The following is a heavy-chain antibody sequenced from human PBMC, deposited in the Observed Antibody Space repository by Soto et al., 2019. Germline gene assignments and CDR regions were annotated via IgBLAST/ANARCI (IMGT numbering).Heavy chain of an antibody. CDR3: TMTYGDYVCWFDP. D-gene: IGHD4-17*01. Sequence: GGSLRLSCAASGFTFSNAWMSWVRQAPGKGLEWVGRIKSKTDGGTTDYAAPVKGRFTISRDDSKNTLYLQMNSLKTEDTAVYYCTMTYGDYVCWFDPWGQGTLVTVSS. CDR1: GFTFSNAW. J-gene: IGHJ5*02. CDR2: IKSKTDGGTT. V-gene: IGHV3-15*01.